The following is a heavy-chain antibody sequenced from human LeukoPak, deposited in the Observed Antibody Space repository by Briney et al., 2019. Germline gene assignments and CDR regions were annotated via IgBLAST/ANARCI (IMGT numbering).Heavy chain of an antibody. CDR2: IYYSGST. CDR1: GGSISSYY. D-gene: IGHD2-2*01. V-gene: IGHV4-59*01. Sequence: SETLSLTCTVSGGSISSYYRSWIRQPPGKGLEWIGYIYYSGSTNYNPSLKSRVTISVDTSENQFPLKLSSVTAADTAVYYCARLLGYCSSTSCLNWFDPWGQGTLVTVSS. CDR3: ARLLGYCSSTSCLNWFDP. J-gene: IGHJ5*02.